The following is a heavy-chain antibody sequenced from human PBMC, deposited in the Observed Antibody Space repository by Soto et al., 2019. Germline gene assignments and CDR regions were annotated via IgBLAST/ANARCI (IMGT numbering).Heavy chain of an antibody. J-gene: IGHJ4*02. CDR2: MNPNSGNT. Sequence: QVQLVQSGAEAKKPGASVKVSCKASGYTFTSYDINWVRQATGQGLEWMGWMNPNSGNTGYAQTFQGRVTMPRNTSISTAYMEPGSLRSEDTAVYYWARSLYGDNVDYWGQGALVTVSS. D-gene: IGHD4-17*01. CDR1: GYTFTSYD. CDR3: ARSLYGDNVDY. V-gene: IGHV1-8*01.